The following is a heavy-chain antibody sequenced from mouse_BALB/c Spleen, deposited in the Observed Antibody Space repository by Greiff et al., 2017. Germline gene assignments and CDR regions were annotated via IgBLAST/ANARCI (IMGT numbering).Heavy chain of an antibody. CDR1: GYTFTDYY. V-gene: IGHV1-77*01. Sequence: SGAELARPGASVKLSCKASGYTFTDYYINWVKQRTGQGLEWIGEIYPGSGNTYYNEKFKGKATLTADKSSSTAYMQLSSLTSEDSAVYFCATYGNYERAWFAYWGQGTLVTVSA. J-gene: IGHJ3*01. CDR2: IYPGSGNT. D-gene: IGHD2-1*01. CDR3: ATYGNYERAWFAY.